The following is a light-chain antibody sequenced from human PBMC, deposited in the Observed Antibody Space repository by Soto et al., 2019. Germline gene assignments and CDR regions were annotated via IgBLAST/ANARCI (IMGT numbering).Light chain of an antibody. J-gene: IGLJ2*01. CDR3: SSYTRSRTVL. CDR1: SNDVGSYNF. Sequence: QSVLTQPASVSGSPGQSITISCIGTSNDVGSYNFVSWYQKHPNTAPRLIIYDVSNRPSGVSNRFSGSKSDNTASLTISGLQAEDEADYYCSSYTRSRTVLFGGGTKLTVL. CDR2: DVS. V-gene: IGLV2-14*03.